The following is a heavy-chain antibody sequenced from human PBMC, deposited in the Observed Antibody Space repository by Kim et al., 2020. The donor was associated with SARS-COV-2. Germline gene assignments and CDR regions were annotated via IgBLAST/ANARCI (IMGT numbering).Heavy chain of an antibody. V-gene: IGHV4-59*13. CDR3: ARKRWFGELIFDY. Sequence: SETLSLTCTVSGGSISSYYWSWIRQPPGKGLEWIGYIYYSGSTNYNPSLKSRVTISVDTSKNQFSLKLSSVTAADTAVYYCARKRWFGELIFDYWGQGTLVTVSS. CDR2: IYYSGST. CDR1: GGSISSYY. D-gene: IGHD3-10*01. J-gene: IGHJ4*02.